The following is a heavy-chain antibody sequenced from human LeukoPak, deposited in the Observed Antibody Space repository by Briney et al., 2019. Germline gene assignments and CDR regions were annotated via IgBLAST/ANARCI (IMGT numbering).Heavy chain of an antibody. D-gene: IGHD5-24*01. CDR3: ARDHYPVEMEAFDI. Sequence: PGGSLRLSCAASGFTFSDYYMSWIRQAPGKGLEWVSYISSSGSTIYYADSVKGRFTISRDNSKNTLYLQMNSLRAEDTAVYYCARDHYPVEMEAFDIWGQGTMVTVSS. V-gene: IGHV3-11*04. CDR1: GFTFSDYY. J-gene: IGHJ3*02. CDR2: ISSSGSTI.